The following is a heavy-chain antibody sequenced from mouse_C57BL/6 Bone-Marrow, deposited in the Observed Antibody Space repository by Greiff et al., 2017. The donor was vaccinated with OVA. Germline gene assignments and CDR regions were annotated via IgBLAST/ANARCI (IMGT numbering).Heavy chain of an antibody. D-gene: IGHD3-3*01. CDR1: GYTFTSYW. CDR2: IDPSDSET. CDR3: ARRGWGVYYFDD. V-gene: IGHV1-52*01. J-gene: IGHJ2*01. Sequence: VQLQQPGAELVRPGSSVKLSCKASGYTFTSYWMHWVKQRPIQGLEWIGNIDPSDSETHYNQKFKDKATLTVDKSSSTAYMQLSSLTSEDSAVYYCARRGWGVYYFDDWGQGTTLTVSS.